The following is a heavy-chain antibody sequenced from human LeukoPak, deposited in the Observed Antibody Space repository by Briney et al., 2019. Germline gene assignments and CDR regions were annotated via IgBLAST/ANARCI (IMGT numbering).Heavy chain of an antibody. J-gene: IGHJ5*01. Sequence: SENLSLTCTVSGRSVSSHTYYWGWIRQPPGKGLEWIGSMHYIGSSYYHPSLKSRVTISIDTSKNQFSLNLSSETAAHTAVYFCAKKTYSGGWRVPIDSGGRENLVTVSS. CDR3: AKKTYSGGWRVPIDS. CDR2: MHYIGSS. D-gene: IGHD6-19*01. CDR1: GRSVSSHTYY. V-gene: IGHV4-39*01.